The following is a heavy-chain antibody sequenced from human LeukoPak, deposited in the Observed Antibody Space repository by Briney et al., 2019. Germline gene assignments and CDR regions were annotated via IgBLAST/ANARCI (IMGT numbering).Heavy chain of an antibody. D-gene: IGHD3-9*01. V-gene: IGHV1-18*01. CDR3: ARDQAATNTQVRFCLD. CDR1: GYTFTSYG. Sequence: ASVKVSCKASGYTFTSYGISWVRQAPGPGLEWMGWISAYNGNTNFAQKLQGRVTMTTDTSTSTAYMDLRSLRSDDTAVYYCARDQAATNTQVRFCLDWGQGTLVTVSS. J-gene: IGHJ4*02. CDR2: ISAYNGNT.